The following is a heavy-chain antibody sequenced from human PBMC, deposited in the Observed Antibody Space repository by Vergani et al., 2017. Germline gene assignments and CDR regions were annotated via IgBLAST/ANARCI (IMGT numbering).Heavy chain of an antibody. V-gene: IGHV4-30-4*01. Sequence: QVQLQESGPGLVKPSQTLSLTCTVSGGSISSGDYYWSWIRQPPGKGLEWIGYIYYSGSTYYNPSLKSRVTISVDTSKNQFSLKLSSVTAADTAVYYCARVPGARTGDWYFDRWGRGTLVTVSS. J-gene: IGHJ2*01. CDR3: ARVPGARTGDWYFDR. CDR1: GGSISSGDYY. CDR2: IYYSGST. D-gene: IGHD3/OR15-3a*01.